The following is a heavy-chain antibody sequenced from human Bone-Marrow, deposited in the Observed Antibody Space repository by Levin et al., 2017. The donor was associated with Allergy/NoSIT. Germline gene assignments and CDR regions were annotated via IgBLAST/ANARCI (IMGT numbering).Heavy chain of an antibody. CDR3: ARVLQYSYYYTDV. V-gene: IGHV4-61*09. J-gene: IGHJ6*03. D-gene: IGHD2-21*01. CDR2: SYTSGNI. Sequence: SETLSLTCTVSGVSITSGSYYWSWIRQPAGKGLEWIGHSYTSGNITYNPSLKSRATISLDTSKNQFSLKLRSVTAADTAVYYCARVLQYSYYYTDVWGKGTMVTVSS. CDR1: GVSITSGSYY.